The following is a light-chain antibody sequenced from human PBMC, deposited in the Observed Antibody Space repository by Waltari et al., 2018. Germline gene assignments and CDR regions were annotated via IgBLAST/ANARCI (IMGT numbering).Light chain of an antibody. CDR3: QHYYSTPYN. CDR2: WAS. CDR1: PSVFSTSYNKDY. Sequence: EIVMTQSPDSMAVSLGERATINCRFSPSVFSTSYNKDYVAWYQQKPGDPPKLLISWASTRQSGVPARFSGAGSGTDFTLTITRLQAEDVAVYYCQHYYSTPYNFGQGTKLEIK. V-gene: IGKV4-1*01. J-gene: IGKJ2*01.